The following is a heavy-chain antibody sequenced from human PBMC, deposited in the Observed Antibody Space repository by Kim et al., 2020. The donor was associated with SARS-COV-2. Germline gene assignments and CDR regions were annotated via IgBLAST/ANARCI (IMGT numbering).Heavy chain of an antibody. V-gene: IGHV4-59*01. Sequence: SETLSLTCTVSGGSISSYYWSWIRQPPGKGLEWIGYIYYSGSTNYNPSLKSRVTISVDTSKNQFSLKLSSVTAADTAVYYCARGSMPGYCSSTSCPGDYWGQGTLVTVSS. CDR2: IYYSGST. J-gene: IGHJ4*02. D-gene: IGHD2-2*01. CDR3: ARGSMPGYCSSTSCPGDY. CDR1: GGSISSYY.